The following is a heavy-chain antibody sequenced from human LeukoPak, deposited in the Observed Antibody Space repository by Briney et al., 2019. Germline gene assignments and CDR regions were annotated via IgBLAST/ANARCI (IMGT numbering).Heavy chain of an antibody. CDR2: ISSKSTYI. J-gene: IGHJ4*02. CDR1: GFDFNYYD. V-gene: IGHV3-21*04. Sequence: PGGSLRLSCVASGFDFNYYDMNWVRQAPGKGLEWVSSISSKSTYIDSADSTKGRFTISRDNANNSVFLQMSSLRPEDTAVYYCASSGTPSTFDYWGQGTLVTVSS. D-gene: IGHD1-26*01. CDR3: ASSGTPSTFDY.